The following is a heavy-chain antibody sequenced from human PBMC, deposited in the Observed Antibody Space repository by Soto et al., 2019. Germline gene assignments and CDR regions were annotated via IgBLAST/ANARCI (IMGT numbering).Heavy chain of an antibody. CDR3: ARDPLSSTYYGMDV. D-gene: IGHD2-2*01. J-gene: IGHJ6*02. CDR1: GFTFSSYA. CDR2: ISGSGGST. V-gene: IGHV3-23*01. Sequence: GGSLRLSCAASGFTFSSYAMSWVRQAPGKGLEWVSAISGSGGSTYYADSVKGRFTISRDNSKNTLYLQMNSLRAEDTAVYYCARDPLSSTYYGMDVWGQGTTVTVSS.